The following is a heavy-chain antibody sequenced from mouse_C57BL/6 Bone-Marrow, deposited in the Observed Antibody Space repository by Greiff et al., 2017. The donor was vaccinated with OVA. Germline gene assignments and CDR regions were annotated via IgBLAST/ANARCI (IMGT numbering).Heavy chain of an antibody. CDR3: ARVDYDYAAWFAY. CDR2: ISYDGSN. D-gene: IGHD2-4*01. CDR1: GYSITSGYY. J-gene: IGHJ3*01. Sequence: DVQLQESGPGLVKPSQSLSLTCSVTGYSITSGYYWNWIRQFPGNKLEWMGYISYDGSNNYNPSLKNRISITRDTSKNQFFLKLNSVTTEDTATYYCARVDYDYAAWFAYWGQGTLVTVSA. V-gene: IGHV3-6*01.